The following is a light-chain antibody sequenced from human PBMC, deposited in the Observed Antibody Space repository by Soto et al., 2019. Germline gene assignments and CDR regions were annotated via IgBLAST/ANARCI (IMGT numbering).Light chain of an antibody. CDR2: EVS. Sequence: QSALTQPASVSGSPGQSITISCTGTSSDVGGYNYVSWYQQHPDKAPKLMIYEVSNRPSGVSNRFSGSKSGNTDSLTISGLQAEDEADYYCTSYTTSSTHWVFGGGTKVTVL. V-gene: IGLV2-14*01. CDR1: SSDVGGYNY. J-gene: IGLJ3*02. CDR3: TSYTTSSTHWV.